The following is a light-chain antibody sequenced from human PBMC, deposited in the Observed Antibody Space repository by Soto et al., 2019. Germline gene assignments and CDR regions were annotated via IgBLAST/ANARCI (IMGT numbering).Light chain of an antibody. CDR1: QSVSNN. CDR2: GAS. V-gene: IGKV3D-15*01. J-gene: IGKJ4*01. Sequence: EIVLTQSPATLSVSPGVRAALSCRASQSVSNNLAWYQQKPGQPPRLLIFGASTRATGIPARFSGRGSEREFALTISSLQSEDFAVYYCQQYSGWPLTFGGGTKVEIK. CDR3: QQYSGWPLT.